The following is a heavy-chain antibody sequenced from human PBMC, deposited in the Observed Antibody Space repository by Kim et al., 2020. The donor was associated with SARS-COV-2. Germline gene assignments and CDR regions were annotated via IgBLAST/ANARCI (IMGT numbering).Heavy chain of an antibody. J-gene: IGHJ4*02. V-gene: IGHV3-30*07. D-gene: IGHD3-22*01. CDR3: ARANYEIVVVIRDYFDY. Sequence: VKGRFTISRDNSKNTLYLQMNSLSAEDTAVYYCARANYEIVVVIRDYFDYWGQGTLVTVSS.